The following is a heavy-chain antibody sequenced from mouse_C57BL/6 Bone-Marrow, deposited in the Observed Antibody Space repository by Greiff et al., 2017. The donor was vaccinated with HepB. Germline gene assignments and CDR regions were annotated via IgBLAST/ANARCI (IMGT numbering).Heavy chain of an antibody. J-gene: IGHJ3*01. D-gene: IGHD1-1*01. CDR1: GYAFSSSW. CDR2: IYPGDGDT. CDR3: AVITTPQAWFAY. Sequence: VQLQQSGPELVKPGASVKISCKASGYAFSSSWMNWVKQRPGKGLEWIGRIYPGDGDTNYNGKFKGKATLTADTSSSTAYMQLSSLTSEDSAVYFCAVITTPQAWFAYWGQGTLVTVSA. V-gene: IGHV1-82*01.